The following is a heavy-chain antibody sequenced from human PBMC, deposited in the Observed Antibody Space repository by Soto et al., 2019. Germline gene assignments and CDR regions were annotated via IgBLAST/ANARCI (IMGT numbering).Heavy chain of an antibody. Sequence: QVLLVESGGGVVQPGRSLRLSCAASGFTFKTYGMHWVRQAPGKGLEWVAFISNDGSNRKYADSVKGRYTISRDNSKNTLFLQINSLRPEDTAVYYCARPRFYDPPKYFFDYWGQGTLVTVSS. D-gene: IGHD3-22*01. V-gene: IGHV3-30*03. J-gene: IGHJ4*02. CDR1: GFTFKTYG. CDR2: ISNDGSNR. CDR3: ARPRFYDPPKYFFDY.